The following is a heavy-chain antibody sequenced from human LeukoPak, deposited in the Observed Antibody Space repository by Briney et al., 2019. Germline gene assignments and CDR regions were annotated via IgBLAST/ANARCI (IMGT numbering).Heavy chain of an antibody. D-gene: IGHD3-22*01. V-gene: IGHV3-48*01. CDR2: ISSSSSTI. CDR3: ARAGGDSSGYPDDY. Sequence: PGGSLRLSCAASGFTFSSYSMNWVRQAPGKGLEWVSYISSSSSTIYYADSVKGRFTISRDNAKNSLYLQMNSLRAEDTAVYCCARAGGDSSGYPDDYWGQGTLVTVSS. J-gene: IGHJ4*02. CDR1: GFTFSSYS.